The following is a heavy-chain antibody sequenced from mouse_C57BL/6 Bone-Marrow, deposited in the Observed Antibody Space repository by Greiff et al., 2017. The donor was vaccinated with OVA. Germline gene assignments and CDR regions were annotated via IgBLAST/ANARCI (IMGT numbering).Heavy chain of an antibody. CDR2: INPNNGGT. Sequence: EVQLQQSGPELVKPGASVKISCKASGYTFTDYYMNWVKQSHGKSLEWIGDINPNNGGTSYNQKFKGKATLTVDKSSSTAYMELRSLTSEDSAVYYCARGIYYGNGVDYWGQGTSVTVSS. J-gene: IGHJ4*01. V-gene: IGHV1-26*01. D-gene: IGHD2-1*01. CDR3: ARGIYYGNGVDY. CDR1: GYTFTDYY.